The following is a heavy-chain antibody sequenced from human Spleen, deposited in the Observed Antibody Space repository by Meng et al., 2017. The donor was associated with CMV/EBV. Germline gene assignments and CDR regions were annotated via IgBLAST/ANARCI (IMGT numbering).Heavy chain of an antibody. J-gene: IGHJ4*02. D-gene: IGHD3-10*01. Sequence: GGSLRLSCAASGFTFGSHSMNWVRQAPGKGLEWVSSITGDSTYKHYADSLKGRFTISRDNSKNTPYLQMNSLRAEDTAVYYCAREVDRRGTSWYYFDHWGQGMLVTVSS. CDR1: GFTFGSHS. CDR3: AREVDRRGTSWYYFDH. V-gene: IGHV3-21*01. CDR2: ITGDSTYK.